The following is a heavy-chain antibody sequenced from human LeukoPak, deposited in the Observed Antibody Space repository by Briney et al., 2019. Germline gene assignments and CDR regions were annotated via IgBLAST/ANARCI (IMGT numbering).Heavy chain of an antibody. CDR3: ARRITTVTHHRYYYYMDV. CDR1: GYTFTGYY. D-gene: IGHD4-11*01. J-gene: IGHJ6*03. CDR2: INPNSGGT. Sequence: ASVKVSCKASGYTFTGYYMHWVRQAPGQGLEWMGWINPNSGGTNYAQKFQGRVTMTRDTSISTAYMELSRLRSDDTAVYYCARRITTVTHHRYYYYMDVWGKGTTVTVSS. V-gene: IGHV1-2*02.